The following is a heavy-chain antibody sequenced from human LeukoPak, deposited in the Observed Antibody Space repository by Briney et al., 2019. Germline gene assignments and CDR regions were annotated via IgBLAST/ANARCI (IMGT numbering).Heavy chain of an antibody. V-gene: IGHV3-30*02. CDR3: AKGYSFHFDY. CDR2: IRSDGTNK. D-gene: IGHD5-18*01. Sequence: GGSLRLSCAASGFTFNSYGMHWVRQAPGKGLEWVAFIRSDGTNKYYADSVKGRFTIPRDNSKNTLYLQMNSLRPEDAAVYYCAKGYSFHFDYWGQGTLVTVSS. CDR1: GFTFNSYG. J-gene: IGHJ4*02.